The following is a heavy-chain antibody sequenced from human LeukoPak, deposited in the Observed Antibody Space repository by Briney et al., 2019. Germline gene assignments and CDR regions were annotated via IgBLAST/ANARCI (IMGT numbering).Heavy chain of an antibody. J-gene: IGHJ3*02. CDR2: ISAYNGNT. V-gene: IGHV1-18*01. D-gene: IGHD1-1*01. CDR3: ALDTWNPEDGKNDAFDI. CDR1: GYTFTSYG. Sequence: ASVKVSCKASGYTFTSYGISWVRQAPGQGLEWMGWISAYNGNTNYAQKLQGRVTMTTDTSTSTAYMELRSLRSDDTDVYKCALDTWNPEDGKNDAFDIWGQGTMVTVSS.